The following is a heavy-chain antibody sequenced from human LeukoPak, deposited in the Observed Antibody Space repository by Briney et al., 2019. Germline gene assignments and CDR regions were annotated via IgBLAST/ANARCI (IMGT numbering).Heavy chain of an antibody. J-gene: IGHJ4*02. CDR2: IYYSGST. V-gene: IGHV4-38-2*01. CDR1: GYSISSGYY. Sequence: SETLSLTCAVSGYSISSGYYWSWIRQPPGKGLEWIGYIYYSGSTNYNPSLKSRVTISVDTSKNQFSLKLSSVTAADTAVYYCARGKKTVNLDYWGQGTLVTVSS. CDR3: ARGKKTVNLDY. D-gene: IGHD4-11*01.